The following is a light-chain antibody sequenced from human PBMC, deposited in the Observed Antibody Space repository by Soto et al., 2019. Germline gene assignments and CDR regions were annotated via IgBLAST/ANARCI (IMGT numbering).Light chain of an antibody. CDR1: SSNIGSNT. Sequence: QSVLTQPPSASGNPGQRVTISCSGSSSNIGSNTVNWYQQLPGTAPKLLIYSNNQRPSGVPDRFSGSKSGTSASLAISGLQSEDEADYYCAAWDDSLNGLVVGGGTKLTVL. J-gene: IGLJ3*02. CDR3: AAWDDSLNGLV. CDR2: SNN. V-gene: IGLV1-44*01.